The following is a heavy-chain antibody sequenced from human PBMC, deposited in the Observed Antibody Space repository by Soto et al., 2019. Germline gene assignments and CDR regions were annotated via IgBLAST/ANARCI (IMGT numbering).Heavy chain of an antibody. D-gene: IGHD3-9*01. CDR3: AIQYFDWLPLYFDD. CDR1: GFTFSRYS. J-gene: IGHJ4*02. V-gene: IGHV3-48*01. CDR2: ISYTTGTI. Sequence: EVQLVESGGGLVQPGGSLRLSCAASGFTFSRYSMNSVRQAPGKGLEWVSYISYTTGTIYYADSVKGRFTISRDNAKYSLYLQMNSLRTEDTAVYYCAIQYFDWLPLYFDDWGQGALGTVSS.